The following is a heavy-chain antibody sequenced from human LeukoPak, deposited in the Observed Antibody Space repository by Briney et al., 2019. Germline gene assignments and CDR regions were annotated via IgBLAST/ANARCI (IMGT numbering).Heavy chain of an antibody. CDR2: IIPIFGTA. J-gene: IGHJ5*02. CDR3: ASIVYYKSWFDP. Sequence: GASVKVSCKASGGTFSSYAISWARQAPGQGLEWMGGIIPIFGTANYAQKFQGRVTITADESTSTAYMELSSLRSEDTAVYYCASIVYYKSWFDPWGQGTLVTVSS. CDR1: GGTFSSYA. V-gene: IGHV1-69*01. D-gene: IGHD3-10*01.